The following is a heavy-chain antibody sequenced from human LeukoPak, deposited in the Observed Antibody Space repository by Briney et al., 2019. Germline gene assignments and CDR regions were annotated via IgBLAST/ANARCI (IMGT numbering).Heavy chain of an antibody. CDR2: ISSSSSYI. V-gene: IGHV3-21*01. D-gene: IGHD3/OR15-3a*01. Sequence: GGSLRLSCAASGFTLSTYSMSWVRQAPGKGLEWVSSISSSSSYIYYADSVKGRFIISRDNAKNSLHLQMNSLRAEDTAVYYCARGGVGLVIIPGWEYDYYGLDVWGQGTTVTVSS. J-gene: IGHJ6*02. CDR3: ARGGVGLVIIPGWEYDYYGLDV. CDR1: GFTLSTYS.